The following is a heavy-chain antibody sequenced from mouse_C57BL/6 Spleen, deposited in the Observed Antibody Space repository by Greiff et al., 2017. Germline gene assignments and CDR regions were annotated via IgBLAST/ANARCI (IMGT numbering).Heavy chain of an antibody. D-gene: IGHD4-1*01. Sequence: QVQLQQSGAELVRPGSSVKLSCKASGYTFTSYWMDWVKQRPGQGLEWIGNIYPSDSETHYNQKFKDKATLTVDKSSSTAYMQLSSLTSEDSAVYYCARYWDGAWFAYWGQGTLVTVSA. CDR3: ARYWDGAWFAY. CDR1: GYTFTSYW. J-gene: IGHJ3*01. CDR2: IYPSDSET. V-gene: IGHV1-61*01.